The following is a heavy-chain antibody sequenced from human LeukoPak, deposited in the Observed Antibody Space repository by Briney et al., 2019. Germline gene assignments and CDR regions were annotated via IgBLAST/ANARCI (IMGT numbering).Heavy chain of an antibody. D-gene: IGHD6-25*01. CDR2: MYYSGSP. CDR3: ARTRGGYRYFLNY. J-gene: IGHJ4*02. Sequence: SETLSLTCTFYGGSINSYFWSWIRQPPGKGLEWIGYMYYSGSPNYNPSLKSRVTISVDTSKSQFSLKLSSVTAADAAVYYCARTRGGYRYFLNYWGQGTLVTVSS. V-gene: IGHV4-59*01. CDR1: GGSINSYF.